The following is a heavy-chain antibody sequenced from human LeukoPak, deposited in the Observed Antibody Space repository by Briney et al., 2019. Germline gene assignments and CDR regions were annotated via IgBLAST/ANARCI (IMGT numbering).Heavy chain of an antibody. CDR2: IIPILGIA. Sequence: ASVKVSYKASGGTFSSYAISWVRQVPGQGLEWMGRIIPILGIANYAQKFQGRVTITTDESTSTAYMELSSLRSEDTAVYYCADVAIVGTLKGWGQGTLVTVSS. CDR1: GGTFSSYA. D-gene: IGHD1-26*01. CDR3: ADVAIVGTLKG. J-gene: IGHJ4*02. V-gene: IGHV1-69*04.